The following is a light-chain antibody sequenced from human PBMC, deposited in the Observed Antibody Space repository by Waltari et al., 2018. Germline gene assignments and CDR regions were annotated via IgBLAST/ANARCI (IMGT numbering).Light chain of an antibody. CDR2: KVS. CDR3: MQGTHWPPFT. J-gene: IGKJ3*01. V-gene: IGKV2-30*02. CDR1: QSLVHSDGNTY. Sequence: VVVTQSPLSLPVTLGQPASISCRSIQSLVHSDGNTYLNWFQQRPGQSPRRLIYKVSNRDSGVPDRFSGSGSGTDFTLKISRVEAEDVGVYYCMQGTHWPPFTFGPGTKVDIK.